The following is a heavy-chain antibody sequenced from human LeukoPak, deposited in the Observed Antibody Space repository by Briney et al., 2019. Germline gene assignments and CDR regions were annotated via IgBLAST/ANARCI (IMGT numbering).Heavy chain of an antibody. Sequence: GGSLRLSCAASGFIFSNYGIHWVRQAPGKGLEWVAFIRYDGSNKSYADSVKGRFTISRDNSKNTLYVQMNSLRAEDTAVYYCAKGKYYYDSSGYYSPYYYYTDVWGKGTTVTVSS. CDR1: GFIFSNYG. CDR3: AKGKYYYDSSGYYSPYYYYTDV. J-gene: IGHJ6*03. V-gene: IGHV3-30*02. CDR2: IRYDGSNK. D-gene: IGHD3-22*01.